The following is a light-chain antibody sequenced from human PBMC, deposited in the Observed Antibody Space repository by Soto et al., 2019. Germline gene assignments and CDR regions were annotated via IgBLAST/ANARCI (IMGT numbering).Light chain of an antibody. V-gene: IGKV3-20*01. CDR3: QQYVMPPFT. J-gene: IGKJ2*01. Sequence: EIVLTQSPGTLSLSPGDRAALSCRASQRVSNNFLAWYQQKPGQPPRLLISGASKRAPGIPDRFSGSGSGTDFTLTISRLEPEDFAVYYCQQYVMPPFTFGRGTKVEIK. CDR1: QRVSNNF. CDR2: GAS.